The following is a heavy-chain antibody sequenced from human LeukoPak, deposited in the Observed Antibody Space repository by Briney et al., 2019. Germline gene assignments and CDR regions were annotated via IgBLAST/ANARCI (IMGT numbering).Heavy chain of an antibody. J-gene: IGHJ4*02. Sequence: GGSLRLSCAASGFTVSSNYMNWVRQAPGKGLEWVSVIYSGGSTYYADSVKGRFTISRDNSKNTLYLQMNSLRAEDTAVYYCAKDRFLVATISSVFDYWGQGTLVTVSS. CDR1: GFTVSSNY. V-gene: IGHV3-53*05. D-gene: IGHD5-12*01. CDR2: IYSGGST. CDR3: AKDRFLVATISSVFDY.